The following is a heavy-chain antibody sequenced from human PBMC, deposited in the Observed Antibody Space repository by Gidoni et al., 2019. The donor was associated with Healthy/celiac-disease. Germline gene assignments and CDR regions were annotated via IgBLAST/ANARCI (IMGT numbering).Heavy chain of an antibody. D-gene: IGHD6-19*01. Sequence: VSVGSISSSSYYWGWIRQPPGKGLEWIGSIYYSGSTYYNPSLKRRVTISVDTSKNQFSLKLNSVTAADTAVYYCARHVGLYSSGWYRYLALWGRGTLVTVSS. CDR1: VGSISSSSYY. CDR2: IYYSGST. CDR3: ARHVGLYSSGWYRYLAL. V-gene: IGHV4-39*01. J-gene: IGHJ2*01.